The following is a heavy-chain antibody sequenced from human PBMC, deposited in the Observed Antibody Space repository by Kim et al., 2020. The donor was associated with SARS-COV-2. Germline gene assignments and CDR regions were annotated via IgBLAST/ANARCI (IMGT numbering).Heavy chain of an antibody. CDR1: GYTFTSYG. D-gene: IGHD3-10*01. V-gene: IGHV1-18*04. Sequence: ASVKVSCKASGYTFTSYGISWVRQAPGQGLEWMGWISAYNDNTNYAQKLQGRVTMTTDTSTSTAYMELRCLRSDDTAVYYCARAPQLLWFGELFSDYWGQGTLVTVSS. CDR3: ARAPQLLWFGELFSDY. J-gene: IGHJ4*02. CDR2: ISAYNDNT.